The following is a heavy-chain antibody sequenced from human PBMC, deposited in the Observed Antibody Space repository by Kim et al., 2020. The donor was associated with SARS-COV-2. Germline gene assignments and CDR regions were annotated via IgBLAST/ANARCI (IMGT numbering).Heavy chain of an antibody. CDR2: IYASGST. Sequence: SETLSLTCTVSHGSISSGGYYWSWIRQPAGKGLEWIGRIYASGSTNYNPSLKSRVTISVDTSKNQFSLKLSSVTAADTAVYYCARDFGLSASDYGDYLNYYYYGMDVWGQGTTVTVSS. V-gene: IGHV4-61*02. CDR1: HGSISSGGYY. CDR3: ARDFGLSASDYGDYLNYYYYGMDV. J-gene: IGHJ6*02. D-gene: IGHD4-17*01.